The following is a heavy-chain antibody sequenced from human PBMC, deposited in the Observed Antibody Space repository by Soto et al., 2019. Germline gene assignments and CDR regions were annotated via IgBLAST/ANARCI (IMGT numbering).Heavy chain of an antibody. D-gene: IGHD6-19*01. V-gene: IGHV3-30*18. CDR3: AKDLYGAGWYNYFDP. CDR2: ISHDGGVK. J-gene: IGHJ5*02. CDR1: GFTFSTTG. Sequence: QVHLVESGGGVVQPGRSLRLSCAASGFTFSTTGMQWVRQAPGKGLEWVAMISHDGGVKHYTDSVKGRFTISRDTSNNTVYLQMNSLRPEDTAMYHCAKDLYGAGWYNYFDPWGQGTLVTVSS.